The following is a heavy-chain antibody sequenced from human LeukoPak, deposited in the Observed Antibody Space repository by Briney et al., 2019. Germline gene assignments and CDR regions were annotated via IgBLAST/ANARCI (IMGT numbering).Heavy chain of an antibody. D-gene: IGHD5-18*01. Sequence: GASVKVSCKASGGTFSSYAISWVRQAPGQGLEWMGRIIPIFGIANYAQKFPGRVTITADKSTSTAYMELSSLRSEDTAVYYCARRTADTAMVNYYYGMDVWGQGTTVTVSS. CDR1: GGTFSSYA. J-gene: IGHJ6*02. V-gene: IGHV1-69*04. CDR3: ARRTADTAMVNYYYGMDV. CDR2: IIPIFGIA.